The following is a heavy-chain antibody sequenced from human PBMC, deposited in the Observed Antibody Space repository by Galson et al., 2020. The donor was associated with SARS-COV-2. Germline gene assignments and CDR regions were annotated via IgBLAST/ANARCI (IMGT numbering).Heavy chain of an antibody. CDR2: IYSGGSS. Sequence: QLGESLKISCAASGFTVSSNYMSWVRQAPGKGLEWVSVIYSGGSSYYADSVEDRFTISRDNSKNTLYLQMNSLRAEDSAVYYCAGGGGLNFLYYYMDVWGKGTTVTVSS. J-gene: IGHJ6*03. D-gene: IGHD1-20*01. CDR1: GFTVSSNY. CDR3: AGGGGLNFLYYYMDV. V-gene: IGHV3-66*02.